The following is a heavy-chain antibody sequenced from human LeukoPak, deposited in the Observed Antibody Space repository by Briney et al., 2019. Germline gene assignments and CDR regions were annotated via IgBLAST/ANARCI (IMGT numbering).Heavy chain of an antibody. CDR1: GFTFSTYW. CDR3: ARDLVIEPTGDWFDP. Sequence: GGSLRLSCAASGFTFSTYWMAWVRQAPGKGLEWVANIKYDGSEKYYVDSVKGRFTISRDNAKNSLYLQTNSLRDEDTAVYYCARDLVIEPTGDWFDPWGQGTLVIVSS. J-gene: IGHJ5*02. D-gene: IGHD2/OR15-2a*01. CDR2: IKYDGSEK. V-gene: IGHV3-7*01.